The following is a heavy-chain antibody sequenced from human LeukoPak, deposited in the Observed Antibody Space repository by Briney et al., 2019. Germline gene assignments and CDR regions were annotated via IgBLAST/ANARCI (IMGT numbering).Heavy chain of an antibody. V-gene: IGHV1-46*01. CDR3: ARDGRGNHDAFDI. CDR2: INPSGGST. J-gene: IGHJ3*02. CDR1: GYTFTSYY. Sequence: GASVKVSCKASGYTFTSYYMHWVRQAPGQGLEWMGIINPSGGSTSYAQKFQGRVTMTRDMSTSTVYMELSSLRSEDTAVYYCARDGRGNHDAFDIWGQGTMVTVSS. D-gene: IGHD1-26*01.